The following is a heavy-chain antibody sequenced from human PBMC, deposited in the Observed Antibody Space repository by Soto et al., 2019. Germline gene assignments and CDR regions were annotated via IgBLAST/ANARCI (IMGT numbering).Heavy chain of an antibody. CDR3: ARGKGHTGLNCFDP. D-gene: IGHD2-21*02. V-gene: IGHV4-38-2*01. J-gene: IGHJ5*02. Sequence: PSETLSLTCAVSGYSISSGYYWGWIRQPPGKGLEWIGSIYHSGRIYYNPSVKSRVSISVDTSKNNFSLQLSSVTAADTAMYYCARGKGHTGLNCFDPWGQGTLVTVSS. CDR2: IYHSGRI. CDR1: GYSISSGYY.